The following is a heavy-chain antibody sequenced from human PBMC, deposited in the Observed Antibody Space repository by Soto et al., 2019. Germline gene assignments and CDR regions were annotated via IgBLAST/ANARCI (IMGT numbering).Heavy chain of an antibody. CDR1: GFTFSDYY. Sequence: SGFTFSDYYMSWIRQAPGKGLEWVSYISSSGSTIYYADSVKGRFTISRDNAKNSLYLQMNSLRAEDTAVYYCARFPDSSGWYHDAFDIWGQGTMVTVSS. J-gene: IGHJ3*02. CDR2: ISSSGSTI. V-gene: IGHV3-11*01. D-gene: IGHD6-19*01. CDR3: ARFPDSSGWYHDAFDI.